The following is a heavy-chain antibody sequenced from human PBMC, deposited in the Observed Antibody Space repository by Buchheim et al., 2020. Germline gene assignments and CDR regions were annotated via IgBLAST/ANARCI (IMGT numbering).Heavy chain of an antibody. Sequence: QVQLQQSGPGLVKPSQTLSLTCAISGDSVSSNSAAWNWIRQSPSRGLEWLGRTYYRSKWYNDYAVSVKSRITINPDTSKNQFSLQLNSVTPEDTAVYYCARDQGGWYRPGPATAISDAFQYYFDYWGQGTL. CDR1: GDSVSSNSAA. V-gene: IGHV6-1*01. CDR2: TYYRSKWYN. D-gene: IGHD6-19*01. CDR3: ARDQGGWYRPGPATAISDAFQYYFDY. J-gene: IGHJ4*02.